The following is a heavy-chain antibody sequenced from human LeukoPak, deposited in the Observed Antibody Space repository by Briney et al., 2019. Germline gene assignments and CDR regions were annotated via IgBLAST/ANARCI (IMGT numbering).Heavy chain of an antibody. CDR2: ISYDGSNK. CDR1: GFTFSSYA. Sequence: GGSLRLSCAASGFTFSSYAMHWVRQAPGKGLEWVAVISYDGSNKYYADSVKGRFTISRDNSKNTLYLQMNSPRAEDTAVYYCARDPAAGVATAPAYWGQGTLVTVSS. D-gene: IGHD5-12*01. CDR3: ARDPAAGVATAPAY. V-gene: IGHV3-30-3*01. J-gene: IGHJ4*02.